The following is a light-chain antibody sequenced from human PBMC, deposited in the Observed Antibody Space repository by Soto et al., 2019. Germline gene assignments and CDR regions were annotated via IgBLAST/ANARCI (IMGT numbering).Light chain of an antibody. Sequence: DIQLTQSPSTLSASIGDRVTITCRASQSISTWLAWYQQKPGTAPKLLIYKASPLEGGVPSRFSGSRSGTEFTLTVSSLQPDDFATYYCQQYNDSFPYTIGQWTKLEIK. CDR3: QQYNDSFPYT. CDR2: KAS. J-gene: IGKJ2*01. V-gene: IGKV1-5*03. CDR1: QSISTW.